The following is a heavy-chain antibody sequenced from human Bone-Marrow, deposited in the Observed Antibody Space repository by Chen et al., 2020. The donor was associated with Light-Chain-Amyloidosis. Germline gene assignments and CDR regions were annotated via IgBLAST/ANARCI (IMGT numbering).Heavy chain of an antibody. V-gene: IGHV1-69*01. D-gene: IGHD2-2*01. Sequence: QVQLVQSGAEVKKPGSSVKVSCKASGGTFSSYAISWVRQAPGQGLEWMGGIIPIFGTANYAQKFQGRVTITADESTSTAYMELSSLRSEDTAVYYCASPSPRPAATSYYYYYGMDVWGQGTTVTVSS. J-gene: IGHJ6*02. CDR3: ASPSPRPAATSYYYYYGMDV. CDR2: IIPIFGTA. CDR1: GGTFSSYA.